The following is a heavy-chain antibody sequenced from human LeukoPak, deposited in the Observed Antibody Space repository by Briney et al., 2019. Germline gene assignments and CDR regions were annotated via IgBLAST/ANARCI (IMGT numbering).Heavy chain of an antibody. Sequence: GGSLRLSCAASGFTFSSYWMSWVRQAPGKGLEWVAVISYDGSNKYYADSVKGRFTISRDNSKNTLYLQMNSLRAEDTAVYYCARVRAVAGLDYWGQGTLVTVSS. J-gene: IGHJ4*02. D-gene: IGHD6-19*01. CDR1: GFTFSSYW. CDR3: ARVRAVAGLDY. CDR2: ISYDGSNK. V-gene: IGHV3-30-3*01.